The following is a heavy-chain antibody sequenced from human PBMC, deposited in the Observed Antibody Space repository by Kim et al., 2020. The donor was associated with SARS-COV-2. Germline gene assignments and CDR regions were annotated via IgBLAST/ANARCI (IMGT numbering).Heavy chain of an antibody. D-gene: IGHD6-13*01. V-gene: IGHV3-53*04. J-gene: IGHJ6*02. CDR3: ARDRLQQLVRGGYYYGMDV. Sequence: GRFTISRHNSKNPLYLQMSSLRAEDTAVYYCARDRLQQLVRGGYYYGMDVWGQGTTVTVSS.